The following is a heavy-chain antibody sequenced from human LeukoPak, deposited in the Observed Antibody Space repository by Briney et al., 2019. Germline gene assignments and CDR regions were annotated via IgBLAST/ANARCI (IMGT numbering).Heavy chain of an antibody. D-gene: IGHD6-19*01. CDR2: IYHDDSDM. V-gene: IGHV5-51*01. J-gene: IGHJ5*02. Sequence: GESLKISCKGSGFSFTSYWIAWVRQMPGKGLEWMGIIYHDDSDMRYSPSFQGHVTISADKSISTAYLQWSSLKAADTAMYYCARGIAVAGTGWFDPWGQGTLVTVSS. CDR1: GFSFTSYW. CDR3: ARGIAVAGTGWFDP.